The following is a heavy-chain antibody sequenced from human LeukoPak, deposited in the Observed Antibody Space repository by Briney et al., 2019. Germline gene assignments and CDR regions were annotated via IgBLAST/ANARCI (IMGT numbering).Heavy chain of an antibody. J-gene: IGHJ4*02. CDR2: ISSSSTYI. D-gene: IGHD5-24*01. CDR3: AREPAGYNFDY. Sequence: GGSLRLSCAASGFTFSSYIMNWVRQAPGKGLEWVSFISSSSTYIYYADSVKGRFTISRDNAKNSLYLQMNSLRAEDTALYYCAREPAGYNFDYWGQGTLVTVS. CDR1: GFTFSSYI. V-gene: IGHV3-21*01.